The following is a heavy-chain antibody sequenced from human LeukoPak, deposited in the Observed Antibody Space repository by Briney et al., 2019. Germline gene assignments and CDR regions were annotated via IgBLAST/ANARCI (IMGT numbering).Heavy chain of an antibody. CDR1: GFTFTGSA. J-gene: IGHJ6*02. Sequence: GGSLRLSCAASGFTFTGSAIHWVRQASGKGLEWVGRIRSKANSYVTAYAASVNGRFTISRDDSQNTAYLQMNSLQTEDTAVYFCTRHSDRYCSGAGCYIYYYYGMDVWGQGTTVTVAS. CDR3: TRHSDRYCSGAGCYIYYYYGMDV. D-gene: IGHD2-15*01. CDR2: IRSKANSYVT. V-gene: IGHV3-73*01.